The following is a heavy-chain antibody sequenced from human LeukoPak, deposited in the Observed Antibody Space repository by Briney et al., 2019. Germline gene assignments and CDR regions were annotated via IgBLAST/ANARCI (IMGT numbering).Heavy chain of an antibody. CDR2: ISAYNGNT. CDR1: GYTFTSYG. V-gene: IGHV1-18*01. Sequence: ASVKVSCKASGYTFTSYGISWVRQAPGQGLEWMGWISAYNGNTNYAQKLQGRVTMTTDTSTSTAYMELRSLRSDDTAVYYCARDRGSSGWRTHNFDYWGQGTLVTVSS. D-gene: IGHD6-19*01. CDR3: ARDRGSSGWRTHNFDY. J-gene: IGHJ4*02.